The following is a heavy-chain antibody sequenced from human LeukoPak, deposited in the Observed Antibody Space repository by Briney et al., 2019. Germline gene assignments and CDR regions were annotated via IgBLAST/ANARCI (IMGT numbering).Heavy chain of an antibody. D-gene: IGHD6-6*01. CDR2: MNPNSGNT. CDR3: ARGDIYSSSSNY. J-gene: IGHJ4*02. CDR1: GYTFTSYD. Sequence: ASVKVSCKASGYTFTSYDINWVRQAAGQWLEWMGWMNPNSGNTGYAQKFQGRVTMTRNTSISTAYMELSSLRSEDTAVYYCARGDIYSSSSNYWGQGTLVTVSS. V-gene: IGHV1-8*01.